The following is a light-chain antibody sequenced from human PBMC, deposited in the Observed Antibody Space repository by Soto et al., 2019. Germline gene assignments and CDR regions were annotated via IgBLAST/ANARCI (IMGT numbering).Light chain of an antibody. J-gene: IGKJ3*01. CDR1: QSLLHSNGYNY. Sequence: DIVMTQSPLSLPVTPGEPASISCRSSQSLLHSNGYNYLDWYLQKPGQVPQLLIYLGSNRASGVPDRFSGSGSGTDFTLKISRVEAEDVGVYYCMQALQTPRFTFGPGTKVDIK. CDR3: MQALQTPRFT. CDR2: LGS. V-gene: IGKV2-28*01.